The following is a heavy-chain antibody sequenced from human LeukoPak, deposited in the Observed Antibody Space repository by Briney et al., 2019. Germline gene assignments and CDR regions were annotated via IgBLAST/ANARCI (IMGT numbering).Heavy chain of an antibody. CDR2: IIPILGIA. J-gene: IGHJ4*02. Sequence: SVKVSCKASGGTFNSYAISWVRQAPGQGLEWMGRIIPILGIANYAQKFQGRVTITADKSTSTAYMELSSLRSEDTAVYYCAREHSSSWDQFDYWGQGTLVTVSS. D-gene: IGHD6-13*01. CDR1: GGTFNSYA. CDR3: AREHSSSWDQFDY. V-gene: IGHV1-69*04.